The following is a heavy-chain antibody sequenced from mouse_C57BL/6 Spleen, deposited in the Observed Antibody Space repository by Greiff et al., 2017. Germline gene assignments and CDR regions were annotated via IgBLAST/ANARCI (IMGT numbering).Heavy chain of an antibody. V-gene: IGHV5-17*01. CDR2: ISSGSSTI. J-gene: IGHJ3*01. CDR1: GFTFSDYG. Sequence: EVQLVESGGGLVKPGGSLKLSCAASGFTFSDYGMHWVRQAPEKGLEWVAYISSGSSTIYYADTVKGRFTISRDNAKNTLFLQMTSLRSEDTAMYYCAREGSSYVTWFAYWGQGTLVTVSA. CDR3: AREGSSYVTWFAY. D-gene: IGHD1-1*01.